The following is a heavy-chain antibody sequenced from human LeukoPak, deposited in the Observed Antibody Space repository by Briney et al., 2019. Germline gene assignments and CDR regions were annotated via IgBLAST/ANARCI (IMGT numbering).Heavy chain of an antibody. J-gene: IGHJ4*02. Sequence: GGSLRLSCAASGFTFSNYWMSWVRQAPGKGLEWVANIKQDGSERYYVDSVKGRFTISRDNAKNSLYLQMNSLRAEDTAVYYCARALDSSSSRYQAFEYWGQGTLVTVSS. CDR3: ARALDSSSSRYQAFEY. D-gene: IGHD2-2*01. CDR2: IKQDGSER. V-gene: IGHV3-7*01. CDR1: GFTFSNYW.